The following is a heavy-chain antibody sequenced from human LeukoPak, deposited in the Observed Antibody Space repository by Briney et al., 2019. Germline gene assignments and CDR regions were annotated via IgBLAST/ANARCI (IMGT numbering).Heavy chain of an antibody. CDR3: ARDQWRLFDY. CDR1: GFTFSTYW. V-gene: IGHV3-7*04. D-gene: IGHD2-21*02. J-gene: IGHJ4*02. Sequence: GGSLRLSCVVSGFTFSTYWMTWVRQAPGKGLEWVASIKEDGIDKYYVDPVKGRFTISRDSAKNTLFLQMNTLRGEDTAVYYCARDQWRLFDYWGQGTLVTVSS. CDR2: IKEDGIDK.